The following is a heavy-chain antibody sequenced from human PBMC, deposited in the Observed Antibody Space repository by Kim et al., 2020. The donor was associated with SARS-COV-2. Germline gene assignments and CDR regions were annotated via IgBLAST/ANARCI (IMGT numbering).Heavy chain of an antibody. CDR2: VNPNGGGT. V-gene: IGHV1-2*02. D-gene: IGHD5-18*01. CDR1: GYTFINYY. Sequence: ASVKVSCKASGYTFINYYMHWVRQAPGQGLEWMGWVNPNGGGTKYAQKFLGRVXMTXDAYIXTVFLEVMRLTSDDTAXXXCAXXRSXPVYSYGDWGQGTM. CDR3: AXXRSXPVYSYGD. J-gene: IGHJ4*02.